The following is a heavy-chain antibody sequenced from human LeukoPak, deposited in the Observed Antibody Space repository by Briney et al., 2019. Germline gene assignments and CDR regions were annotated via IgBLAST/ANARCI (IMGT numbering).Heavy chain of an antibody. V-gene: IGHV3-15*01. CDR2: IKSKTDGGTT. Sequence: GGSLRLSCAASGFTFSHAWTSWVRQAPGKGLEWVGRIKSKTDGGTTDYAAPVKGRFTISRDDSKNTLFLQMNSLKAEDTGVYYCTVVNYGSGSYPLGYWGQGTLVTVSS. CDR1: GFTFSHAW. D-gene: IGHD3-10*01. J-gene: IGHJ4*02. CDR3: TVVNYGSGSYPLGY.